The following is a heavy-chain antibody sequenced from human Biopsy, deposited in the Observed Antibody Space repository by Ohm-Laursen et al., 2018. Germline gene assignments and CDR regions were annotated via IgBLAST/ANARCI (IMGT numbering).Heavy chain of an antibody. J-gene: IGHJ1*01. V-gene: IGHV4-59*11. D-gene: IGHD4-23*01. CDR2: ISYTGYT. Sequence: SDTLSLTGTISGGSFTGHYWSWIRQPPGKGLEWIGHISYTGYTSYNASLKSRVTISVDTSRNHFSLRLSSLTAADTAVYYCARGSNEYGGLYFPHWGQGTLVTVSS. CDR1: GGSFTGHY. CDR3: ARGSNEYGGLYFPH.